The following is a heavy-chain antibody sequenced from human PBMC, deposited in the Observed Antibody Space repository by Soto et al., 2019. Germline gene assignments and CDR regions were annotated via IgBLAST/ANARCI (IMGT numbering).Heavy chain of an antibody. Sequence: GGSLRLSCAASGFTFSSYAMSWVRQAPGKGLEWVSAISGSGGSTYYADSVKGRFTISRDNSKNTLYLQMNSLRAEDTAVYYCAKAPPLYSSGWFRYFDYWRQGTLVTAPQ. V-gene: IGHV3-23*01. D-gene: IGHD6-19*01. CDR3: AKAPPLYSSGWFRYFDY. J-gene: IGHJ4*02. CDR2: ISGSGGST. CDR1: GFTFSSYA.